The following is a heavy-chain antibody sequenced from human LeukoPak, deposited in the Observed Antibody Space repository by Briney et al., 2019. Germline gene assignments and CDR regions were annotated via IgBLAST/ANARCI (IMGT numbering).Heavy chain of an antibody. Sequence: PGGSLRLSCAASGFTVSSNYMSWLRQAPGKGLEWVSVIYSGGSKYYADSVKGRFIISRDNSKNMLYLQMNSLRAEDTAVYYCARDRGYCSGGSCYNYYGMDVWGQGTTVTVSS. CDR2: IYSGGSK. J-gene: IGHJ6*02. CDR1: GFTVSSNY. CDR3: ARDRGYCSGGSCYNYYGMDV. V-gene: IGHV3-66*01. D-gene: IGHD2-15*01.